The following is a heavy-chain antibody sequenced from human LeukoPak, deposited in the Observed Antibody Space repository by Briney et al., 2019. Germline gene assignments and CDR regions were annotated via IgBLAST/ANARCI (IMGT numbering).Heavy chain of an antibody. J-gene: IGHJ4*02. CDR3: AKDLYYDILTDYPSFDY. D-gene: IGHD3-9*01. CDR2: ISGSGGST. Sequence: PGGSLRLSCAASGFTFSTYTMSWVRPAPGKGLEWVSAISGSGGSTYYADSVKGRFTISRDNSKNTLYLQMNSLRAEDTAVYYCAKDLYYDILTDYPSFDYWGQGTLVTVSS. V-gene: IGHV3-23*01. CDR1: GFTFSTYT.